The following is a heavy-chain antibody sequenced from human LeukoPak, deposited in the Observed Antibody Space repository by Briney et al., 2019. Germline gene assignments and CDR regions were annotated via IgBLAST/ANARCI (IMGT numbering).Heavy chain of an antibody. V-gene: IGHV5-51*07. J-gene: IGHJ4*02. CDR2: INPGDSDT. CDR3: ARLSSSWNFDY. D-gene: IGHD6-13*01. CDR1: GYSFASYW. Sequence: GESLQISCKGSGYSFASYWIGWVHQMPGKGPEWMGIINPGDSDTRYSPSFQDQVTMSVDKSISTAYLQWTSLKASDTGMYYCARLSSSWNFDYWGQGTLVSVSS.